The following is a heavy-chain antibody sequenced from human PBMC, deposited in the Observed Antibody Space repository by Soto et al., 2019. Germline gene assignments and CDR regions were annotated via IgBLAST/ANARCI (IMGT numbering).Heavy chain of an antibody. CDR2: IFHSGST. D-gene: IGHD1-26*01. Sequence: SETLSLTCTVSGGSISSVCYYWSWIRQHPGKGLEWIGEIFHSGSTNYNPSLKTRVTISVDKSKNQFSLKLSSVTAADTAVYYCARVYSGSYSDYWGQGTLVTVSS. V-gene: IGHV4-39*07. CDR1: GGSISSVCYY. CDR3: ARVYSGSYSDY. J-gene: IGHJ4*02.